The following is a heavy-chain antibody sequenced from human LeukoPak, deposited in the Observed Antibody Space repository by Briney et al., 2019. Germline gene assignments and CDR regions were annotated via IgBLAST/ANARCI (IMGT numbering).Heavy chain of an antibody. J-gene: IGHJ4*02. V-gene: IGHV3-23*01. CDR2: ISVSVVST. CDR1: GFTFSNYA. CDR3: AKGIKWELPFDY. Sequence: GGSLRLSCAASGFTFSNYAMSRVRQAPGKGLEWVSAISVSVVSTYYADSGTSRFTISRDSSKNTLYLQLNTLRAEDTALYYCAKGIKWELPFDYWGQGTLVTVSS. D-gene: IGHD1-26*01.